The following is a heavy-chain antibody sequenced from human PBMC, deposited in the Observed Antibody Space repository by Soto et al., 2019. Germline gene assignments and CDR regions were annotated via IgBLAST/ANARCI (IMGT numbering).Heavy chain of an antibody. CDR3: AKESAKDGSHFDY. Sequence: EVQVVESGGGLVQPGGSLRLSCAASGFTFNKYAMSWVRQAPGKGLEWVSSISGSGGSTYYADSVKGRFTISRDNSKNTLYLHMTSLRAEDTALYYCAKESAKDGSHFDYWGQGTLVTVSS. D-gene: IGHD1-1*01. V-gene: IGHV3-23*04. J-gene: IGHJ4*02. CDR1: GFTFNKYA. CDR2: ISGSGGST.